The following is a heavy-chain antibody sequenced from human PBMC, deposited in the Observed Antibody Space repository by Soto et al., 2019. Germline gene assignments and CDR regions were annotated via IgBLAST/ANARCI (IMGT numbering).Heavy chain of an antibody. D-gene: IGHD3-3*01. Sequence: EVQLLESGGGLVQPGGSLRLSCAASGFTFISYAMTWVRQAPGKGLEWVSTLPGRGGGYDTYYAGSVKGRFTISRDNSKNTLYLQRTYLRAEDTAVYYCANGVWSGFGVYFDYWGQATLVTVSS. CDR2: LPGRGGGYDT. V-gene: IGHV3-23*01. CDR3: ANGVWSGFGVYFDY. CDR1: GFTFISYA. J-gene: IGHJ4*02.